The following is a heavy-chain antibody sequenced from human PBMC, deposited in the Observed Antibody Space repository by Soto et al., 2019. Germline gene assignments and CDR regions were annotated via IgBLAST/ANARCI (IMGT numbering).Heavy chain of an antibody. J-gene: IGHJ6*02. Sequence: SETLSLTCNVPGGLLNNARYWGWIRQPPGKGLEWIGSMYHSGTNYANPSLKSRVTMSVDTSKNQFSLRLNSVTAADTAIYYCARHGVTLVRGGLDVWGHGTPVTVSS. D-gene: IGHD3-10*01. CDR2: MYHSGTN. V-gene: IGHV4-39*01. CDR1: GGLLNNARY. CDR3: ARHGVTLVRGGLDV.